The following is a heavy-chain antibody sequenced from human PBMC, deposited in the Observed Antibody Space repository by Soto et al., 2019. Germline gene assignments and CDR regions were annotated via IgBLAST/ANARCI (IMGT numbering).Heavy chain of an antibody. Sequence: EVQLVESGGGLVQPGRSLRLSCAASGFTFDDYAMHWVRQAPGKGLEWVSGISWNSGSIGYADSVKGRFSISRDNAKNSLYLQMNSLRAEDTALYYCAKDMKGGRGGGLRYYYYSYGMDVWGQGATVTVS. V-gene: IGHV3-9*01. D-gene: IGHD3-16*01. J-gene: IGHJ6*02. CDR1: GFTFDDYA. CDR2: ISWNSGSI. CDR3: AKDMKGGRGGGLRYYYYSYGMDV.